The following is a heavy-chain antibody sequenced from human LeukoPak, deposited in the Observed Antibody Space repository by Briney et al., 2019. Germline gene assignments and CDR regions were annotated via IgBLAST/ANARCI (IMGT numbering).Heavy chain of an antibody. D-gene: IGHD3-3*01. CDR2: ISAYNGNT. CDR1: GYTFTSYG. CDR3: ARIYDFWSGSRGAFDI. J-gene: IGHJ3*02. Sequence: GASVKVSCKASGYTFTSYGISWVRQAPGQGLEWMGWISAYNGNTNYAQKLQGRVTMTTDTSTSTAYMELRSLRSDDTAVYYCARIYDFWSGSRGAFDIWGQGTMVTVSS. V-gene: IGHV1-18*01.